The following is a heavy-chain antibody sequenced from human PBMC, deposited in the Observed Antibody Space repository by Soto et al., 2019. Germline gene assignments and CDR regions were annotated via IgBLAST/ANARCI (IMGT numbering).Heavy chain of an antibody. Sequence: GGSLRLSCAASGFTFSSYSMNWVRQAPGKGLEWVSSISSSSSYIYYADSVKGRFTISRDNAKNSLYLQMNSLRAEDTAVYYCARDPQTNSGYDNNWFDPWGQGTLVTVSS. CDR2: ISSSSSYI. CDR1: GFTFSSYS. J-gene: IGHJ5*02. V-gene: IGHV3-21*01. D-gene: IGHD5-12*01. CDR3: ARDPQTNSGYDNNWFDP.